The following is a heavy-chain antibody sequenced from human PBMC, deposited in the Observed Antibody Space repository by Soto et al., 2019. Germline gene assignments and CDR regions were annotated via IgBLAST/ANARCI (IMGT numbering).Heavy chain of an antibody. CDR3: AGDYGDYDNWFDP. CDR1: GYTFTGYY. J-gene: IGHJ5*02. CDR2: INPNSGGA. Sequence: ASVKVSCKASGYTFTGYYMHWVRQAPGQGLEWMGWINPNSGGAHYAQKFQGRVAMTRDTSISTAYMELSRLRSDDTAVYYCAGDYGDYDNWFDPWGQGTLVTVSS. V-gene: IGHV1-2*02. D-gene: IGHD4-17*01.